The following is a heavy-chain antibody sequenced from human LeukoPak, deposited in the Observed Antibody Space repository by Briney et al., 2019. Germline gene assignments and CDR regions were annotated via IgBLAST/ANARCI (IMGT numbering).Heavy chain of an antibody. V-gene: IGHV4-39*01. CDR3: TRRPVVGAALRTYYCDF. CDR1: GGSISSSSYY. Sequence: SETLSLTCTVSGGSISSSSYYWGWIRQPPGKGLEWIGSIYYGGTTYYNPSLKSRVTISVDTSRHQFSLKLSSVTAADTAVYYCTRRPVVGAALRTYYCDFWGQGALVTVSS. CDR2: IYYGGTT. J-gene: IGHJ4*02. D-gene: IGHD1-26*01.